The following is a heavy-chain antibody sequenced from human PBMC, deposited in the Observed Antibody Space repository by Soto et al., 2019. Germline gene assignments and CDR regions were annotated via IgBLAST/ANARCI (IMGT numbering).Heavy chain of an antibody. CDR1: GGSISSSSYY. J-gene: IGHJ4*02. CDR3: ARLSVGCSSTSCYYFDY. V-gene: IGHV4-39*01. Sequence: SETLSLTCTVSGGSISSSSYYWGWIRQPPGKGLEWIGSIYYSGSTYYNPSLKSRVTISVDTSKNHFSLKLSSVTAADTAVYYCARLSVGCSSTSCYYFDYWGQGTLVTVSS. CDR2: IYYSGST. D-gene: IGHD2-2*01.